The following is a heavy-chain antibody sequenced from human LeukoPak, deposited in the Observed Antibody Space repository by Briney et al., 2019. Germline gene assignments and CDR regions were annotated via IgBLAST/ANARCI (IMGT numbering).Heavy chain of an antibody. CDR2: INHSGST. CDR3: ARGPIGRQLVRYYYYYMHV. V-gene: IGHV4-34*01. Sequence: SETLSLTCAVDGGSFSGYYWSWIRQPPGKGLEWIGEINHSGSTNYNPSLKSRVTISVDTSKNQFSLKLSSVTAADAAVYYCARGPIGRQLVRYYYYYMHVWVKGTTVTVSS. J-gene: IGHJ6*03. D-gene: IGHD6-6*01. CDR1: GGSFSGYY.